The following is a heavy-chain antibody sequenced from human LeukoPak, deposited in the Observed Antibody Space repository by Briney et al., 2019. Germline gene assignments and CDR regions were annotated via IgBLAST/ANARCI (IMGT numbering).Heavy chain of an antibody. Sequence: GGSLRLSCAASGFTFGSHSMHWVRQAPGKGLEWVAVIWYDGSNKYHADSVKGRFTISRDNSKNTLYLQMNSLRAEDTAVYYCARVGYSSSWDRYYFDYWGQGTLVTVSS. J-gene: IGHJ4*02. V-gene: IGHV3-33*08. CDR1: GFTFGSHS. CDR2: IWYDGSNK. D-gene: IGHD6-13*01. CDR3: ARVGYSSSWDRYYFDY.